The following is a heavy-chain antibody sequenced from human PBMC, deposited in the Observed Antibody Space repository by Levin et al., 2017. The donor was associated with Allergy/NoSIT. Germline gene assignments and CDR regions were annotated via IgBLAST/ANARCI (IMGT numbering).Heavy chain of an antibody. D-gene: IGHD4-17*01. V-gene: IGHV4-59*01. CDR2: IYYNGST. CDR1: GDSITSYH. J-gene: IGHJ6*02. Sequence: SETLSLTCSVSGDSITSYHWSWIRQPPGKGLEWIGYIYYNGSTYYNPSLKSRVTISLDTSKTQFSLKLTSVTAADTAVFYCARTRPLPPDGHCGMDVWGQGTTVTVSS. CDR3: ARTRPLPPDGHCGMDV.